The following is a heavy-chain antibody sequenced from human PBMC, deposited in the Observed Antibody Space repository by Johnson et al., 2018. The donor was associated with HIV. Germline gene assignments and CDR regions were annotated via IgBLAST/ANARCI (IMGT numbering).Heavy chain of an antibody. CDR3: AKGASGSQRRGAFHI. CDR2: ISWNSGSI. Sequence: QLVESGGGLVQPGRSLRLSCAASGFTFDDYAMHWVRQAPGKGLEWVPGISWNSGSIGYAESVKGRFTIPRDNSKNTLYLQMNSLRAEDTAVYYCAKGASGSQRRGAFHIWGQGTMVTVSS. D-gene: IGHD1-26*01. CDR1: GFTFDDYA. V-gene: IGHV3-9*01. J-gene: IGHJ3*02.